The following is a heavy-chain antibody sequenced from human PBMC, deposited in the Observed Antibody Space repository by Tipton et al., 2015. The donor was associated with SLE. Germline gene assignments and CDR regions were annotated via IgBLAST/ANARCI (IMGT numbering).Heavy chain of an antibody. V-gene: IGHV3-30*19. CDR1: GFTFSSYG. J-gene: IGHJ4*02. CDR2: IWYDGSNK. D-gene: IGHD2-8*01. Sequence: SLRLSCAASGFTFSSYGMHWVRQAPGKGLEWVAVIWYDGSNKYYADSVKGRFTISRDSSKNTLYLQMNSLRAEDTAVYYCARDLVPNGHIDYWGQGTLVTVSS. CDR3: ARDLVPNGHIDY.